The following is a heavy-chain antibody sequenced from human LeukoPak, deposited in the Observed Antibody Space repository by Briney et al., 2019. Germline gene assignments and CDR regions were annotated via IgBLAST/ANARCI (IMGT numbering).Heavy chain of an antibody. D-gene: IGHD5-18*01. J-gene: IGHJ3*02. CDR3: ARSRSGYSYDHAAFEI. CDR1: GGSISSGDYY. CDR2: IDYRGST. Sequence: SETLSLTCTVSGGSISSGDYYWSWIRQPPGKGLEWIAYIDYRGSTTYNPSLRSRVTISVDTSRNQFSLKLRSVTAADTAVYYCARSRSGYSYDHAAFEIWGQGTMVTVSS. V-gene: IGHV4-61*08.